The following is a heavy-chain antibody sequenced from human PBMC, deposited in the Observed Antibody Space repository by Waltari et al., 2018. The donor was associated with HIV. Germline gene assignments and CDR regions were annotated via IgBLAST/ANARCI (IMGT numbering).Heavy chain of an antibody. J-gene: IGHJ4*02. V-gene: IGHV3-64D*06. CDR3: AKGNYDVLTGYYGPSFEY. Sequence: EAQLVESGGTLVQPGGSLRLSCSASVFTFSNYTIHGVRQTPGKGLEKGSAISGDGHSTYYASSLKGIFTITRDNSNNTVWLQMRSLRAEDTAVYYCAKGNYDVLTGYYGPSFEYWGQGTLVTVSS. CDR2: ISGDGHST. D-gene: IGHD3-9*01. CDR1: VFTFSNYT.